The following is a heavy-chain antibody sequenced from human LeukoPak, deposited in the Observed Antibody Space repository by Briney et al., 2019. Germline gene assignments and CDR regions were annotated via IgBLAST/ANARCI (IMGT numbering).Heavy chain of an antibody. CDR1: GFTFSSYG. J-gene: IGHJ4*02. D-gene: IGHD2-15*01. V-gene: IGHV3-30*18. CDR2: ISYDGTNK. CDR3: AKDQSPHCSGDRCYAVDC. Sequence: GGSLRLSCAASGFTFSSYGMHWVRQAPGKGLEWVAVISYDGTNKYYADSVKGRFTISRDNSKNTLYLQMNSLRGEDTAIYFCAKDQSPHCSGDRCYAVDCWGQGTLVTVSS.